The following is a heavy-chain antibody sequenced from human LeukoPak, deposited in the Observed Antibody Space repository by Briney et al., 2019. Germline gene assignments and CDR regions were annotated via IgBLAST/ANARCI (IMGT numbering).Heavy chain of an antibody. D-gene: IGHD5-12*01. CDR1: GASISTDY. CDR2: IYYSGST. J-gene: IGHJ3*02. V-gene: IGHV4-59*01. Sequence: PSETLSLTCTVSGASISTDYWNWIRQPPGKGLEWIGYIYYSGSTNYKPSLKSRVSISVDTSKNQFSLHLTSVTAADTAVYYCARDRIGSGYHGGDAFDIWGQGAMVTVSS. CDR3: ARDRIGSGYHGGDAFDI.